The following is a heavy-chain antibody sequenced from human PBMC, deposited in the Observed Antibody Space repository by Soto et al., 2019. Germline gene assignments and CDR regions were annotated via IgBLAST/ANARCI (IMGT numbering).Heavy chain of an antibody. CDR3: AKDSDGYSYGSVGMDV. Sequence: EVQLLESGGGLVQPGGSLRLSCAASGFIFSSYAMSWVRQAPGKGLEWVSAISGSGGSTYYADSVKGRFTISRDNSKNTLYLQMNSLRAEDTAVYYCAKDSDGYSYGSVGMDVWGQGTTVTVSS. CDR2: ISGSGGST. D-gene: IGHD5-18*01. V-gene: IGHV3-23*01. J-gene: IGHJ6*02. CDR1: GFIFSSYA.